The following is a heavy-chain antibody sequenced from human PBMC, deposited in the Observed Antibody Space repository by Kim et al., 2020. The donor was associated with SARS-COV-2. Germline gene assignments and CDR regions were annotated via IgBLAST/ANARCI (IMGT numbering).Heavy chain of an antibody. Sequence: AQKLQGRVTMTTDTSTSTAYMELRSLRSDDTAVYYCARMAYYDSSGYYRYWGQGTLVTVSS. V-gene: IGHV1-18*01. D-gene: IGHD3-22*01. J-gene: IGHJ4*02. CDR3: ARMAYYDSSGYYRY.